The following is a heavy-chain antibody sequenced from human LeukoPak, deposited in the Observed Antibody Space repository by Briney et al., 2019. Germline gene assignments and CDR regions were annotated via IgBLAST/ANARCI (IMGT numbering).Heavy chain of an antibody. CDR1: GFTFDDYA. Sequence: GGSLRLSCAASGFTFDDYAMHWVRQAPGKGLEWVSGISWNSCSIGYADSVKGRFTISRDNAKNSLYLQMKSLRAEDTALYYCGKDLGGLGYWGQGTLVTVSS. D-gene: IGHD3-16*01. CDR3: GKDLGGLGY. J-gene: IGHJ4*02. V-gene: IGHV3-9*01. CDR2: ISWNSCSI.